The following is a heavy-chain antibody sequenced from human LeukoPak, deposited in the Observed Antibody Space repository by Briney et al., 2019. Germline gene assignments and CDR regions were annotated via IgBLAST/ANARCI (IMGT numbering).Heavy chain of an antibody. Sequence: PGGSLRLSCAASGFIFSNYGMNWVRQAPGKGLEWVSYISSSGSTVYYADSVKGRFTISRDNAKKSLYLQMYSLRAEDTAVYYCAELGITMIGGVWGKGTTVTISS. CDR2: ISSSGSTV. CDR3: AELGITMIGGV. J-gene: IGHJ6*04. CDR1: GFIFSNYG. D-gene: IGHD3-10*02. V-gene: IGHV3-48*03.